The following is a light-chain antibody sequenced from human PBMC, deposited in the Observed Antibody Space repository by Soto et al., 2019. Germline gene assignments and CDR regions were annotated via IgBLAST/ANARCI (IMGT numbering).Light chain of an antibody. Sequence: QSALTQPPSVSEAQGQRVTISCTGTSSDIGAGHDVHWYQQVPGAAPKLLIYANAIRPSGVPDRFSGSKSGTSASLAITGLRAEDEADYYCQSYDSSLSNYVFGTGTKVTVL. V-gene: IGLV1-40*01. CDR1: SSDIGAGHD. CDR3: QSYDSSLSNYV. CDR2: ANA. J-gene: IGLJ1*01.